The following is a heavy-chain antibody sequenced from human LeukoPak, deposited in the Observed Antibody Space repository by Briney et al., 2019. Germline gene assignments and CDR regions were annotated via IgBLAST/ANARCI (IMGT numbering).Heavy chain of an antibody. V-gene: IGHV1-69*04. CDR2: IIPILGIA. CDR3: ARDSALLEMATIAPLDY. D-gene: IGHD5-24*01. CDR1: GYTFTGYY. J-gene: IGHJ4*02. Sequence: GASVKVSCKASGYTFTGYYMHWVRQAPGQGLEWMGRIIPILGIANYAQKFQGRVTITADKSTSTAYMELSSLRSEDTAVYYCARDSALLEMATIAPLDYWGQGTLVTVSS.